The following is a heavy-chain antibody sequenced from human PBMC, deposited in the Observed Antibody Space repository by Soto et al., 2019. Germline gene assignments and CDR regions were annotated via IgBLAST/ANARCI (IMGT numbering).Heavy chain of an antibody. CDR2: INHSGST. J-gene: IGHJ4*02. Sequence: PAETLSLTCAVYGGSFIGYYWIWVRQPPGKGLEWIVEINHSGSTNYNPSLKSRVTISVDTSKNQFSLKLSSVTAADTAGYYCAGGRPRAGDYWGQGTLVTVSS. D-gene: IGHD3-10*01. V-gene: IGHV4-34*01. CDR1: GGSFIGYY. CDR3: AGGRPRAGDY.